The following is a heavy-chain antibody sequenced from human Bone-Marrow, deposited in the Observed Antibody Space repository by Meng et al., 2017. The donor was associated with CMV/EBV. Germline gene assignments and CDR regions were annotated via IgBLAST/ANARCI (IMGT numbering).Heavy chain of an antibody. V-gene: IGHV3-23*01. Sequence: GESLKISCAASGFTFSSYAMSWVRQAPGKGLEWVSAISGSGGSTYYADSVKGRFTISRDNSKNTLYLQMNSLRAEDTAVYYCAKDSSSKAKYYGMDVWGQGTTVTVSS. CDR1: GFTFSSYA. J-gene: IGHJ6*02. D-gene: IGHD6-6*01. CDR2: ISGSGGST. CDR3: AKDSSSKAKYYGMDV.